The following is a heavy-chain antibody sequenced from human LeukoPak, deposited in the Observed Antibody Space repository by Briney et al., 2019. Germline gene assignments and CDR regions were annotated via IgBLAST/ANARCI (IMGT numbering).Heavy chain of an antibody. CDR1: GXTFSSYA. CDR3: AKYGDSFDY. J-gene: IGHJ4*02. CDR2: IGSSGDST. V-gene: IGHV3-23*01. Sequence: GGSLRLSCAASGXTFSSYAMSWVPQAPGKGLEWVSGIGSSGDSTFYADSVEGRFTISRDNSENTLYLQMNSLRAEDTAVYYCAKYGDSFDYWGQGTLVTVSS. D-gene: IGHD4-17*01.